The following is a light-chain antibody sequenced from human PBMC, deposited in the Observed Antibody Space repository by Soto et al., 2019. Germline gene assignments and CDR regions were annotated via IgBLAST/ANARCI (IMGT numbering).Light chain of an antibody. J-gene: IGKJ1*01. Sequence: EIVMTQSPATLSVSPGERATLSCRTSQTVSSNLAWYQQRPGQAPRLLIYGASTRAAGIPARFSGSGSGPEFTLTISSLQPGDFAVYYCQHYNTWPWTFGQGTKVEI. CDR3: QHYNTWPWT. V-gene: IGKV3-15*01. CDR2: GAS. CDR1: QTVSSN.